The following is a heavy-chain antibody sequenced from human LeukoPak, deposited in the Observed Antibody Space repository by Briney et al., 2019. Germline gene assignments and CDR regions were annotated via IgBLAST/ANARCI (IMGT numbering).Heavy chain of an antibody. CDR3: AQYSSSWQDCFDP. Sequence: WETLTLPCTVSGGSISSYYWSWLRQPPGKGLEWIGYIYYSGSTNYNPSLKSRVTISVDTYKNQFSLKLSSVTAADTAVYDCAQYSSSWQDCFDPWGQGTLVTVSS. J-gene: IGHJ5*02. CDR2: IYYSGST. CDR1: GGSISSYY. D-gene: IGHD6-13*01. V-gene: IGHV4-59*01.